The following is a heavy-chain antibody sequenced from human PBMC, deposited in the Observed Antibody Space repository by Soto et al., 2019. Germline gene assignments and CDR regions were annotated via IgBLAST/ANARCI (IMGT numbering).Heavy chain of an antibody. V-gene: IGHV3-33*01. Sequence: GGSLRLSCAASGFTFSSYGMHWVRQAPGKGLEWVAVIWYDGSNKYYADSVKGRFTISRDNSKNTLYLQMNSLRAEDTAVYYCARDRIVVVTPHWVHYYGMDVWGQGTTVTVSS. CDR2: IWYDGSNK. CDR3: ARDRIVVVTPHWVHYYGMDV. CDR1: GFTFSSYG. J-gene: IGHJ6*02. D-gene: IGHD3-22*01.